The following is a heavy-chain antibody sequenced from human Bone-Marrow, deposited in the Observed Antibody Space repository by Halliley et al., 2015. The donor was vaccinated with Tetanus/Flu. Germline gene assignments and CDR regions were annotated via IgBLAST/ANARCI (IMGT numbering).Heavy chain of an antibody. J-gene: IGHJ4*02. D-gene: IGHD3-22*01. Sequence: SLRLSCVASGFPFSTHAMSWVRHATGKGLEWVSAITCNGDITYYADSVKGRFTVSRDNSKNTLYLQMNGLRVEDTAVYYCAKRFYRCGYSYDDYWGLGTLVSLSS. CDR2: ITCNGDIT. CDR3: AKRFYRCGYSYDDY. CDR1: GFPFSTHA. V-gene: IGHV3-23*01.